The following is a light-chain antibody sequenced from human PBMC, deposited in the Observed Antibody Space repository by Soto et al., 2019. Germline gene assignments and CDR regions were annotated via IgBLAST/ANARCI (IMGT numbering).Light chain of an antibody. Sequence: QSALTQPPSASGSPGQSVTISCTGTSSDVGAYNYVSWYQQYPGKAPKLMIYEVTKRPSGVPDRFSGFKSGNTASLTVSGLQAEDEADYYCSSYAGSNNLVFGGGTKLTVL. V-gene: IGLV2-8*01. J-gene: IGLJ3*02. CDR3: SSYAGSNNLV. CDR1: SSDVGAYNY. CDR2: EVT.